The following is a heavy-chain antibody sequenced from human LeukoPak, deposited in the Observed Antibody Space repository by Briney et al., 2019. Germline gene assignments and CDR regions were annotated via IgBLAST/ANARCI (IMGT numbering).Heavy chain of an antibody. V-gene: IGHV3-33*01. J-gene: IGHJ6*02. CDR2: IWYDGSNK. D-gene: IGHD4-17*01. CDR1: GFTFSSYG. Sequence: GRSLRLSCAASGFTFSSYGMHWVRQAPGTGLEWVAVIWYDGSNKYYADSVKGRFTISRDNSKNTLYLQMNSLRAEDTAVYYCARDYGDYVVGPLYGMDVWGQGTTVTVSS. CDR3: ARDYGDYVVGPLYGMDV.